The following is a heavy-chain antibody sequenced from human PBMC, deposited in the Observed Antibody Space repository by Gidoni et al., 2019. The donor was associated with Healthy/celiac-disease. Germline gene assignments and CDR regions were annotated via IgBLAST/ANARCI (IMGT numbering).Heavy chain of an antibody. CDR1: GGSFSGYY. D-gene: IGHD6-13*01. CDR3: ASRRAAGTRSWFDP. CDR2: INHSGST. V-gene: IGHV4-34*01. Sequence: QVQLQQWGAGLLKPSEPLSLTGAVYGGSFSGYYWSWIRQPPGKGLEWIGEINHSGSTNYNPSLKSRVTISVDTSKNQFSLKLSSVTAADTAVYYCASRRAAGTRSWFDPWGQGTLVTVSS. J-gene: IGHJ5*02.